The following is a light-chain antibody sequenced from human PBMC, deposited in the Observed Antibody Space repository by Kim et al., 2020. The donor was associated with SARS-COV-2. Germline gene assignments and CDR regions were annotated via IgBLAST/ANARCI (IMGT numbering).Light chain of an antibody. CDR2: QDS. Sequence: SVSPGQTASITCSGDKLGHKYVCWYQQKPGQSPVLVIYQDSKRPSGIPERFSGSNSGNTATLTISGTQAMDEADYYCQAWDSSTAVFGGGTQLTVL. CDR3: QAWDSSTAV. V-gene: IGLV3-1*01. CDR1: KLGHKY. J-gene: IGLJ2*01.